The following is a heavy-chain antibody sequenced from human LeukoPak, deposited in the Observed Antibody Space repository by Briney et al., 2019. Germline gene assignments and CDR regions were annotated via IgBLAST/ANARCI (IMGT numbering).Heavy chain of an antibody. J-gene: IGHJ4*02. V-gene: IGHV4-61*02. CDR3: ARERTDTSMDY. CDR1: GGSISSGSYY. D-gene: IGHD5-18*01. Sequence: SETLSLTCTVSGGSISSGSYYWTWIRQPAGKGLEWIGRIYTSGSTNHNPSLKSRVTISLDTSKNQFSLKLISVTAGDTAVYFCARERTDTSMDYWGQGTLVTVSS. CDR2: IYTSGST.